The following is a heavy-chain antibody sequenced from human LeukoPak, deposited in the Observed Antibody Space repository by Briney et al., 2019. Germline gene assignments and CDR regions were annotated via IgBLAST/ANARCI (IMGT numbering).Heavy chain of an antibody. J-gene: IGHJ4*02. CDR3: AKDPSEYYYDSSGYFDY. D-gene: IGHD3-22*01. Sequence: LSLTCTVSGGSVSSGDYYWSWIRQHPGKGLEWVAVISYDGSNKYYADSVKGRFTISRDNSKNTLYLQMNSLRAEDTAVYYCAKDPSEYYYDSSGYFDYWGQGTLVTVSS. CDR1: GGSVSSG. V-gene: IGHV3-30*18. CDR2: ISYDGSNK.